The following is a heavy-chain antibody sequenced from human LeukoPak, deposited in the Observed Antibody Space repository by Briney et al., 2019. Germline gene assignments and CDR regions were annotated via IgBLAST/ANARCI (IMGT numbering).Heavy chain of an antibody. CDR3: ASLSPGISVAGADAFDI. CDR2: IDPSDSYT. Sequence: PGESLRISCKSSGYSFTSYWISWVRQMPGKGLEWMGRIDPSDSYTNYSPSFQGHVTISADKPISTAYLQWSSLKASDTAMFCCASLSPGISVAGADAFDIWGQGTMVTVSS. J-gene: IGHJ3*02. V-gene: IGHV5-10-1*01. CDR1: GYSFTSYW. D-gene: IGHD6-19*01.